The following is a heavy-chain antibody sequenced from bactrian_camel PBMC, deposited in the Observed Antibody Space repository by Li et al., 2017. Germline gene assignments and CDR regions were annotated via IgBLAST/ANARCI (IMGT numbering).Heavy chain of an antibody. CDR2: ISNVDDR. J-gene: IGHJ4*01. CDR3: AAGLMFRQVPSLKSTEYNY. CDR1: INHFIEYC. Sequence: HVQLVESGGGSVQAGGSLRLTCVVTINHFIEYCMAWFRQVPGKEREGVASISNVDDRTYADSVQGRFTISRENTKNTLYLQMDSLRPEDSAMYYCAAGLMFRQVPSLKSTEYNYWGQGTQVTVS. D-gene: IGHD3*01. V-gene: IGHV3S57*01.